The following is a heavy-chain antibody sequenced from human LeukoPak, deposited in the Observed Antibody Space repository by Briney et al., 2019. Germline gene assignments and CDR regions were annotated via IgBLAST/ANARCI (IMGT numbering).Heavy chain of an antibody. CDR2: IYYSGST. CDR3: ARGVVRYCSSTSCLYNWFDP. CDR1: GGSISSGSYY. Sequence: PSETLSLTCTVSGGSISSGSYYWGWIRQPPGKGLEWIGSIYYSGSTYYNPSLKSRVTISVDTSKNQFSLKLSSVTAADTAVYYCARGVVRYCSSTSCLYNWFDPWGQGTLVTVSS. V-gene: IGHV4-39*01. J-gene: IGHJ5*02. D-gene: IGHD2-2*01.